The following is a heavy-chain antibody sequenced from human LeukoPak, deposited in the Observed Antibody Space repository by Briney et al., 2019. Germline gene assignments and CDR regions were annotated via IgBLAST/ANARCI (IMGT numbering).Heavy chain of an antibody. V-gene: IGHV4-39*07. CDR2: IYYSGST. Sequence: PSETLSLTCTVSGGSISGSSYYWGWIRQPPGKGLEWIGSIYYSGSTYYNPSLKSRVTISVDTSKNQFSLKLSSVTAADTAVHYCARGTAVAGTGVDYWGQGTLVTVSS. CDR1: GGSISGSSYY. D-gene: IGHD6-19*01. CDR3: ARGTAVAGTGVDY. J-gene: IGHJ4*02.